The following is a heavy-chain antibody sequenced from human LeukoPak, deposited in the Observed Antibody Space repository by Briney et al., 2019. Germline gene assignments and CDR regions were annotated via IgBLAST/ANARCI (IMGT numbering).Heavy chain of an antibody. Sequence: PGRSLRLSCAVSGFTFSSYAMHWVRQAPGKGLEWVAVISYDGSNKYYADSVKGRFTISRDNSKNTLYLQMNSLRAEDTAVYYCAKDHREYSSTWHYYYYNYMDVWGKGTTVTVSS. V-gene: IGHV3-30-3*01. CDR2: ISYDGSNK. CDR3: AKDHREYSSTWHYYYYNYMDV. CDR1: GFTFSSYA. J-gene: IGHJ6*03. D-gene: IGHD6-13*01.